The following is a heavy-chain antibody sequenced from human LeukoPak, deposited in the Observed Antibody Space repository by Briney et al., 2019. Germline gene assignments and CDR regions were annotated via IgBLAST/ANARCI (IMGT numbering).Heavy chain of an antibody. J-gene: IGHJ4*02. CDR1: GFTVRTNY. CDR3: ARFPHYYDSSGYSF. D-gene: IGHD3-22*01. CDR2: IYSGGST. Sequence: PGGSLRLSCAASGFTVRTNYMSWVRQAPGKGLEWVSVIYSGGSTYYADSVKGRFTISRDNAKNSLYLQMNSLRDEDTAVYHCARFPHYYDSSGYSFWGQGTLVTVSS. V-gene: IGHV3-53*01.